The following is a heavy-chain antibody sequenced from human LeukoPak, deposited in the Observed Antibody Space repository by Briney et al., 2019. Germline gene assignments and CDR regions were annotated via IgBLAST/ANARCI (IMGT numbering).Heavy chain of an antibody. CDR1: GFTFSSYW. J-gene: IGHJ5*02. Sequence: GGSLRLSCAASGFTFSSYWMSWVRQAPGKGLEWVANIKQDGSEKYYVDSVKGRFTISRDNAKNSLYLQMNSLRAEDTAVYYCARAGLGYCSGGSCSDSWFDPWGQGTLVTVSS. V-gene: IGHV3-7*01. D-gene: IGHD2-15*01. CDR2: IKQDGSEK. CDR3: ARAGLGYCSGGSCSDSWFDP.